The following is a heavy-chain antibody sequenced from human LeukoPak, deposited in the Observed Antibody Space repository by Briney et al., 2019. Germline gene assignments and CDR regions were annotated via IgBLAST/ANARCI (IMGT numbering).Heavy chain of an antibody. D-gene: IGHD2-2*01. V-gene: IGHV3-9*01. CDR3: VKDIKYQLLSGAFDI. Sequence: GGSLRLSCAASGFIFDDYAMHWVRQVPGKGLEWVSGISWNSATKGYADSVKGRFTISRDKAKRALYLQMNSLRAEDTALYYCVKDIKYQLLSGAFDIWGQGTVVTVSS. J-gene: IGHJ3*02. CDR1: GFIFDDYA. CDR2: ISWNSATK.